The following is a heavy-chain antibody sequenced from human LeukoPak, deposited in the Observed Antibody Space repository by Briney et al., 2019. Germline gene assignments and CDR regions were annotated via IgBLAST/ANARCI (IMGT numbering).Heavy chain of an antibody. V-gene: IGHV3-66*01. J-gene: IGHJ4*02. CDR2: IYSGGST. Sequence: GGSLRLSCAASEFSVGSNYMTWVRQAPGKGLEWVSLIYSGGSTYYADSVKGRFTISRDNAKNTLYLQMNSLRAEDTAVYYCASTMVRGVSDFDYWGQGTLVTVSS. D-gene: IGHD3-10*01. CDR1: EFSVGSNY. CDR3: ASTMVRGVSDFDY.